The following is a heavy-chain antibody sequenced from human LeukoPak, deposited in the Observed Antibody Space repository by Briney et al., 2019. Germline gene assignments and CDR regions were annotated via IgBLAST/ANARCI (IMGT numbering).Heavy chain of an antibody. CDR3: ARGLDCSSTSCNRFDP. J-gene: IGHJ5*02. D-gene: IGHD2-2*01. Sequence: EASVKVSCKASGYTFTGYYMHWVRQAPGQGLEWMGWINPNSGGTNYAQKFQGRVTMTRDTSISTAYMELSRLRSDDTAVYYCARGLDCSSTSCNRFDPWGQGTLVTVSS. CDR2: INPNSGGT. CDR1: GYTFTGYY. V-gene: IGHV1-2*02.